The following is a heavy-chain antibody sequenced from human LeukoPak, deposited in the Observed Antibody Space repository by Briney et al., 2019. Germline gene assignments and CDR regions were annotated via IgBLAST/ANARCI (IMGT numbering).Heavy chain of an antibody. CDR3: ARMDDFWSGYYTEDYYYGMDV. CDR1: GYTFTSYG. J-gene: IGHJ6*02. CDR2: ISAYNSNT. Sequence: ASVKVSCKASGYTFTSYGISWVRQAPGQGLEWMGWISAYNSNTNYAQKLQGRVTMTTDTSTSTAYMELRSLRSDDTAVYYCARMDDFWSGYYTEDYYYGMDVWGQGTTVTVSS. D-gene: IGHD3-3*01. V-gene: IGHV1-18*01.